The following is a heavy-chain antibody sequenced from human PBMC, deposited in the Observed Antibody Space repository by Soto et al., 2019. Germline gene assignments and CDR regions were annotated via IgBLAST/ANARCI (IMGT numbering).Heavy chain of an antibody. CDR2: IRSKAYGVTT. Sequence: GGSLRLSCTASGFTFGDYAMSWFRQAPGKGLEWVGFIRSKAYGVTTEYAASVTGRFTISRDDSKSIAYLQMNSLKTEDTAVYYCTRNSLLGRTTYYFDYGGQGTRATFSS. J-gene: IGHJ4*02. CDR1: GFTFGDYA. CDR3: TRNSLLGRTTYYFDY. D-gene: IGHD1-1*01. V-gene: IGHV3-49*03.